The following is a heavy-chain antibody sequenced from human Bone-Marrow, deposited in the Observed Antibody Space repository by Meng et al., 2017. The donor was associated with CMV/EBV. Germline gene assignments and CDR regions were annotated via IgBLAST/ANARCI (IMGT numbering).Heavy chain of an antibody. CDR1: GFTFSSYA. CDR2: IKEDGSEK. J-gene: IGHJ4*02. D-gene: IGHD1-26*01. CDR3: ARVRPWGAFDH. Sequence: GGSLRLSCAASGFTFSSYAMSWDRQAPGKGLEWVANIKEDGSEKYYVDSVKGRFTISRDNAKNSLYLQMNSLRAEDTAVYYCARVRPWGAFDHWGQGSRVTVSS. V-gene: IGHV3-7*01.